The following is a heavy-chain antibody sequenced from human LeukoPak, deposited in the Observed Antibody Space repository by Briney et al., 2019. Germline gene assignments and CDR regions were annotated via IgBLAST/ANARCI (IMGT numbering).Heavy chain of an antibody. J-gene: IGHJ3*02. Sequence: GGSLRLSCAPSGFTFSNYAMHWLRQAPGKGLEWVAVIWYDGINKYYADSVKGRFTISRDSSKNTLSVQMNSLRVEDTAVYYCARGAMTERTFDIWGQGTKVTVSS. CDR2: IWYDGINK. CDR3: ARGAMTERTFDI. CDR1: GFTFSNYA. V-gene: IGHV3-33*01. D-gene: IGHD2-2*01.